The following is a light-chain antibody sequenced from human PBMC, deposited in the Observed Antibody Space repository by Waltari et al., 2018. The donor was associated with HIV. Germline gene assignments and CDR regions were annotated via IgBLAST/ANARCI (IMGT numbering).Light chain of an antibody. CDR2: EVS. CDR1: SPYVGGYNY. Sequence: QSALTQPPYASGSPGQSVTISCTGTSPYVGGYNYVSWYQQHPGKAPKLLIAEVSKRPSGVPDRFSGSKSGNTASLTVSGLQAEDEADYYCSSYAGSINVLFGGGTKLAVL. CDR3: SSYAGSINVL. J-gene: IGLJ2*01. V-gene: IGLV2-8*01.